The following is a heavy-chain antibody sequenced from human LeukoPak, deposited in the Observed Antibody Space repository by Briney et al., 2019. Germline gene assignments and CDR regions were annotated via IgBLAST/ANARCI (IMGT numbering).Heavy chain of an antibody. CDR2: MNQDESGK. D-gene: IGHD5/OR15-5a*01. V-gene: IGHV3-7*01. Sequence: GGSLRLSCEASGFTLSSYWMSWVRQAPGKGLEWVANMNQDESGKNYLDSVKGRFTISRDNAKNSLYLQMNSLRAEDTAVYYCARESTRDRPGSWGQGTLVTVSS. CDR1: GFTLSSYW. J-gene: IGHJ5*02. CDR3: ARESTRDRPGS.